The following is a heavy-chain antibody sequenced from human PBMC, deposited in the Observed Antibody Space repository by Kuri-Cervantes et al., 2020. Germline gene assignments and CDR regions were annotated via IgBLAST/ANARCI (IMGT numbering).Heavy chain of an antibody. D-gene: IGHD5-18*01. J-gene: IGHJ4*02. CDR2: IYNSGST. CDR1: GDSIGRGIYY. CDR3: ELTDTAMIPAYFFDY. Sequence: SETLSLTCTVSGDSIGRGIYYWGWVRQPPGKGLEWVGSIYNSGSTYSYDPSLRSRVTISVDTSKNQFSLKLSSVTAADTAVYYCELTDTAMIPAYFFDYWGQGTLVTVSS. V-gene: IGHV4-39*07.